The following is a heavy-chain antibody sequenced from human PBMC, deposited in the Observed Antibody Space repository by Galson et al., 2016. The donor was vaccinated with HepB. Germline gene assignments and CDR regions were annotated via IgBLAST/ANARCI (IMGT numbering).Heavy chain of an antibody. CDR1: GFSLSRYG. V-gene: IGHV3-30*04. Sequence: SLRLSCAVSGFSLSRYGIDWVRQAPGRGLEWVASLSSDGRNEEYADSVKGRFTISRDNFKSTMYLQMNSLRIEDTAVYYCASTYGGLERHEYWGQGTLVSVSS. D-gene: IGHD1-1*01. CDR2: LSSDGRNE. J-gene: IGHJ4*02. CDR3: ASTYGGLERHEY.